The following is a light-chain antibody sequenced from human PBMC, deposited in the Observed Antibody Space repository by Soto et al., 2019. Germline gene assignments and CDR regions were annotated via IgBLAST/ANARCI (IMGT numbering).Light chain of an antibody. CDR1: SSDVGTYNL. J-gene: IGLJ2*01. Sequence: QSVLAQPASVSGSPGQSITNSCTGGSSDVGTYNLVSWYQQHPGKAPKLIIYEVTKWPSGVSNRFSGSKSGNTASLTISGLQAEDEADYYCSSYAGSSTYVIFGGGTKVTVL. CDR2: EVT. CDR3: SSYAGSSTYVI. V-gene: IGLV2-23*02.